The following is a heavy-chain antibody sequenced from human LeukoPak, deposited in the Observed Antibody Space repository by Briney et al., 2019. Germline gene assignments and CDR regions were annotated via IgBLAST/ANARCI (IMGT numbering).Heavy chain of an antibody. V-gene: IGHV4-59*01. J-gene: IGHJ6*02. D-gene: IGHD6-13*01. CDR3: ARDRLGIAAAGTSGMDV. Sequence: SETLSPTCTVSGGSISSYYWSWIRQPPGKGLEWIGYIYYSGSTNYNPSLKSRVTISVDTSKNQFSLKLSSVTAADTAVYYCARDRLGIAAAGTSGMDVWGQGTTVTVSS. CDR2: IYYSGST. CDR1: GGSISSYY.